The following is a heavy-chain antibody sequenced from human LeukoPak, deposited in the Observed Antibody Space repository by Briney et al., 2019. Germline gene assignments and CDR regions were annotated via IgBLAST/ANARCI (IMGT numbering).Heavy chain of an antibody. CDR2: IFTSGST. V-gene: IGHV4-4*07. CDR1: GGSISSYY. Sequence: ASETLSLTCTVSGGSISSYYWSWIRQPAGMGLEWIGRIFTSGSTNYNPSLKSRVTMSVDTSKNQFSLNLNSVTAADTAVYYCARERVEETYYYYMDVWGKGTTVTVSS. J-gene: IGHJ6*03. CDR3: ARERVEETYYYYMDV.